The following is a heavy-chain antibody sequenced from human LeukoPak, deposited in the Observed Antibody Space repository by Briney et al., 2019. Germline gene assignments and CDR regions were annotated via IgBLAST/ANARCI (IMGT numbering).Heavy chain of an antibody. CDR2: ISAYNGNT. V-gene: IGHV1-18*01. J-gene: IGHJ4*02. Sequence: ASVKVSCKASGYTFTSYGISWVRQAPGQGLEWMGWISAYNGNTNYAQKLQDRVTMTTDTSTSTAYMELRSLRSDDTAVYYCAREIPAAGTVVFDYWGQGTLVTVSS. D-gene: IGHD6-13*01. CDR1: GYTFTSYG. CDR3: AREIPAAGTVVFDY.